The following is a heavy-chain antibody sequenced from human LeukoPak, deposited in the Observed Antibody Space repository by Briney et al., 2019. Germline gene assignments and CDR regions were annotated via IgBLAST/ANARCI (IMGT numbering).Heavy chain of an antibody. CDR2: IHSDESSA. CDR1: GFTFSSYW. Sequence: PGGSLRLSCAASGFTFSSYWMHWVRQAPGKGLVWVSRIHSDESSARYADSVKGRFTISRDNAKNTLYLQMNSLRAEDTAVCYCARDLVGALDFWGQGTLVTVSS. D-gene: IGHD1-26*01. V-gene: IGHV3-74*01. CDR3: ARDLVGALDF. J-gene: IGHJ4*02.